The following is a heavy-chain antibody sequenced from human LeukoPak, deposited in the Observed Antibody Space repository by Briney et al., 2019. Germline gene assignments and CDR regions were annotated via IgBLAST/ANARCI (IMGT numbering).Heavy chain of an antibody. Sequence: GGSLRLSCAASGFTFSSYAMSWVRQAPGKGLEWVSAISGSGGSTYYADSVKGRFTISRDNSKNTLYLQMNSLRAEDTTVYYCAKTGTPWYYFDYWGQGTLVTVSS. V-gene: IGHV3-23*01. CDR1: GFTFSSYA. CDR2: ISGSGGST. D-gene: IGHD6-13*01. J-gene: IGHJ4*02. CDR3: AKTGTPWYYFDY.